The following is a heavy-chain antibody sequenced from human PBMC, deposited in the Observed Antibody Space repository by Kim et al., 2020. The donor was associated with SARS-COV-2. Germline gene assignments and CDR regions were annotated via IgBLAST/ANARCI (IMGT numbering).Heavy chain of an antibody. CDR3: ATGSPKNYIGSGSYFDF. CDR2: FDPEDDET. J-gene: IGHJ4*02. D-gene: IGHD3-10*01. V-gene: IGHV1-24*01. Sequence: ASVKVSCKVSGYTLSEVSMHWVRQAPGKGLEWMGGFDPEDDETTYAQKFQGRLTMTEGTYTDIAYMELSSLRSEDTAVYYCATGSPKNYIGSGSYFDFWGQGTLVTVSS. CDR1: GYTLSEVS.